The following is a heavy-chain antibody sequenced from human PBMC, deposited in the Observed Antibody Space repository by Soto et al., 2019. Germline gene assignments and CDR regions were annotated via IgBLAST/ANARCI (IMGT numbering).Heavy chain of an antibody. CDR1: GGSISSSNW. CDR3: ARGVWIYCSSTSCYRNYYYYGMDV. J-gene: IGHJ6*02. CDR2: IYHSGST. V-gene: IGHV4-4*02. D-gene: IGHD2-2*01. Sequence: SETLSLTCAVSGGSISSSNWWSWVRQPPGKGLEWIGEIYHSGSTNYNPSLRSRVTISVDKSKNQFSLKLSSVTAADTAVYYCARGVWIYCSSTSCYRNYYYYGMDVWGQGTTVNVSS.